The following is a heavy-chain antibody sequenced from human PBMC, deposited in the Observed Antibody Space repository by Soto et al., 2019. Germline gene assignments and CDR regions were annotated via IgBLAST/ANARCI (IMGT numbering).Heavy chain of an antibody. D-gene: IGHD6-19*01. CDR1: GFTFSSYA. J-gene: IGHJ6*02. CDR2: ISYDGSNK. Sequence: GGSLRLSCAASGFTFSSYAMHWVRQAPGKGLEWVAVISYDGSNKYHADSVKGRFTISRDNSKNTLYLQMNSLRAEDTAVYYCARDRLEEGSSGWYWRSYYYGMDVWGQGTTVTVSS. V-gene: IGHV3-30-3*01. CDR3: ARDRLEEGSSGWYWRSYYYGMDV.